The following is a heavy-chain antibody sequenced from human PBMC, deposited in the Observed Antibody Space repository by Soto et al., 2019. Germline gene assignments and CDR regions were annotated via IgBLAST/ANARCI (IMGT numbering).Heavy chain of an antibody. J-gene: IGHJ6*02. V-gene: IGHV5-51*01. D-gene: IGHD5-12*01. CDR1: GYSFITYC. CDR2: IDPADSET. CDR3: ARLGQGGYVQGMDV. Sequence: GESLKISCKGSGYSFITYCIAWVRQKPGKGLEWMGIIDPADSETKYSPSFQGQVTISVDKSTNTAYLQWSSLKASDTAKYYCARLGQGGYVQGMDVWGQGTTVTVSS.